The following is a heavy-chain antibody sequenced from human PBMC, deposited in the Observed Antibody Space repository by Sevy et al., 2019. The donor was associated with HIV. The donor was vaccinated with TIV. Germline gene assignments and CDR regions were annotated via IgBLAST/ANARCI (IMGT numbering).Heavy chain of an antibody. D-gene: IGHD3-16*01. CDR2: IRSKANSYAT. CDR3: ARTFYYYYMDV. J-gene: IGHJ6*03. V-gene: IGHV3-73*01. Sequence: GGSLRLSCAASGFTFSGSTIHWVQASGKGLEWIGRIRSKANSYATAYTASVIGRFTISRDESMNTAYLQMYNLKTEDTAVYYCARTFYYYYMDVWGKGATVTVSS. CDR1: GFTFSGST.